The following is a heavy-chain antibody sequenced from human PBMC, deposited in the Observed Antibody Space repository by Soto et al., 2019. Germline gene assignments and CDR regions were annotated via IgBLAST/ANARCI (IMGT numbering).Heavy chain of an antibody. CDR3: ARDLKLRWGVGYMDV. J-gene: IGHJ6*03. CDR1: GFTVSSNY. Sequence: GGSLRLSCAASGFTVSSNYMSWVRQAPGKGLEWVSVIYSGGSTYYADSVKGRFTISRHNSKNTLYLQMNSLRAEDTAVYYCARDLKLRWGVGYMDVWGKGTTVTVSS. CDR2: IYSGGST. D-gene: IGHD4-17*01. V-gene: IGHV3-53*04.